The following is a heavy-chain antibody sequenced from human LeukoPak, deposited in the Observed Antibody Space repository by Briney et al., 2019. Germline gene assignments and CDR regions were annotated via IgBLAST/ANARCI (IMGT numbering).Heavy chain of an antibody. V-gene: IGHV3-7*01. CDR2: INLDGSER. D-gene: IGHD6-13*01. CDR1: GFTFSGHS. J-gene: IGHJ4*02. CDR3: GRVIAGAIDY. Sequence: PGGSLRLSCAASGFTFSGHSMTWVRQAPGKWLEWVANINLDGSERFYVDFVKGRFTISRDNADNSMYLQMNSLRAEDTAVYYCGRVIAGAIDYWGQGTLVTVSS.